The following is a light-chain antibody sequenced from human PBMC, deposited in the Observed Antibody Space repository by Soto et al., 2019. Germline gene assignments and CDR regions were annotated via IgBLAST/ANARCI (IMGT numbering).Light chain of an antibody. CDR1: SSNIRAGYN. J-gene: IGLJ3*02. CDR2: GDS. Sequence: QSVLTQPPSVSGAPGQRVTISCTGSSSNIRAGYNVHWYQQVPGTAPKLLIYGDSNRPSGVPDRFSGSKSGTSASLAITGLQAEDEADYYCQSYDSSLRGWLFGGGTKLTVL. V-gene: IGLV1-40*01. CDR3: QSYDSSLRGWL.